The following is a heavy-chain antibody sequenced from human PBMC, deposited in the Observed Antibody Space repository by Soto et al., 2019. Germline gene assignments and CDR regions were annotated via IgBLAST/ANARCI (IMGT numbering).Heavy chain of an antibody. D-gene: IGHD1-26*01. J-gene: IGHJ4*02. V-gene: IGHV3-74*01. CDR3: ARDLGGAGSY. CDR1: GFTFSNYW. Sequence: AQLVESGGGLVQPGGSLRLSCAASGFTFSNYWMHWVRKVPGQGPVWVSRLNRDGSRTDYADSVRGRFTLFRDNARNTLYLQMNSLRAEDTAMYYCARDLGGAGSYWGQGTLVTVSS. CDR2: LNRDGSRT.